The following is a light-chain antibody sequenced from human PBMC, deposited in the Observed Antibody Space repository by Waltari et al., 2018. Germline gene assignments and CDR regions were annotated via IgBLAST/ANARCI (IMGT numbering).Light chain of an antibody. CDR3: QAWDSSTVV. CDR1: KLGDKY. CDR2: QDS. V-gene: IGLV3-1*01. Sequence: SYELTQPPSVSVSPGQTASITCSGDKLGDKYACWYQQKPGQSPVLGIYQDSKRPSGFPGRFSGSNSGNTATLTISGTQAMDEADYYCQAWDSSTVVFGGGTKLTV. J-gene: IGLJ2*01.